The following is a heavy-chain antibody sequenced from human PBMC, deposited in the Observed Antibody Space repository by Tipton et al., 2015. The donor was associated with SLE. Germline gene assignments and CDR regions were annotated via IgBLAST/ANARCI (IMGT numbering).Heavy chain of an antibody. J-gene: IGHJ6*02. CDR1: GFTFSSYS. D-gene: IGHD3-3*01. CDR2: ISSSSSTI. CDR3: ARDGNDFWSGYYYYYYYGMDV. V-gene: IGHV3-48*01. Sequence: SLRLSCAASGFTFSSYSMNWVRQAPGKGLERVSYISSSSSTIYYADSVEGRFTISRDNAKNSLYLQMSSLRAEDTAVYYCARDGNDFWSGYYYYYYYGMDVWGQGTTVTVSS.